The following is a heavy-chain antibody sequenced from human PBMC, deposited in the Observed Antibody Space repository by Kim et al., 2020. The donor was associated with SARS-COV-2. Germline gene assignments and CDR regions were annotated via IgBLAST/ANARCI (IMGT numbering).Heavy chain of an antibody. CDR2: MNPNSGNT. CDR3: ARGLVVVVAATYYDAFDI. CDR1: GYTFTNYD. D-gene: IGHD2-15*01. V-gene: IGHV1-8*01. J-gene: IGHJ3*02. Sequence: ASVKVSCKASGYTFTNYDINWVRQATGQGLEWMGWMNPNSGNTAYAQKFQGRVTMTRDTSISTAYMELSSLRSEDTAVYYCARGLVVVVAATYYDAFDIWGQGTMVTVSS.